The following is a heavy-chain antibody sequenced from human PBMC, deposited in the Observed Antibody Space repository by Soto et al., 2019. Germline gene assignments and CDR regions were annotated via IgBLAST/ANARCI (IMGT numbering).Heavy chain of an antibody. CDR1: GFSLSTSGVG. J-gene: IGHJ5*02. Sequence: QITLKESGPTLVKPTQTLTLTCTFSGFSLSTSGVGVGWIRQPPGKALEWLALIYWDDDKRYSPSLKSRLTISKDTSKKQVDLTMPNRDPVDTATYYCAHRRGGIWFGEYRFDPWGQGTLVTVSS. CDR3: AHRRGGIWFGEYRFDP. CDR2: IYWDDDK. D-gene: IGHD3-10*01. V-gene: IGHV2-5*02.